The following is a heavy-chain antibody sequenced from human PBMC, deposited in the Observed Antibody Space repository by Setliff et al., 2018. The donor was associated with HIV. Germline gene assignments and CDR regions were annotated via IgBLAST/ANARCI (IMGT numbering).Heavy chain of an antibody. Sequence: GWSLRLSCAASGSIFSTYSMNWVRQAPGKGLEWVSYVSISGGTMYYADSVKGRFAIPRDNAKNSLFLQMNSLRAEDTAVYYCARSPGWEPPSSFDYWGQGTLVTVSS. D-gene: IGHD1-26*01. CDR1: GSIFSTYS. CDR3: ARSPGWEPPSSFDY. V-gene: IGHV3-48*01. CDR2: VSISGGTM. J-gene: IGHJ4*02.